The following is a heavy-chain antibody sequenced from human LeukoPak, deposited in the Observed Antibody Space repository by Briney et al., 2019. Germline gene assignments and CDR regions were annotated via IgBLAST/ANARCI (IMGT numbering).Heavy chain of an antibody. D-gene: IGHD1-14*01. CDR3: ANTPGSETYGTFDY. CDR1: GFTFSNYA. J-gene: IGHJ4*02. Sequence: GGSLRLSCAASGFTFSNYAMIWVRQAPGKGLEWVSAISGSGRNTYYADSVKGRFISSRDNSKNTLYLQVNSLRAEDTAVYYCANTPGSETYGTFDYWGQGTLVTVSS. V-gene: IGHV3-23*01. CDR2: ISGSGRNT.